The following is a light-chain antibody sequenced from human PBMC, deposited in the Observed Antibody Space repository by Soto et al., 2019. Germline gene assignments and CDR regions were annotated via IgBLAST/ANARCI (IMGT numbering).Light chain of an antibody. CDR1: SGSVSTNYY. J-gene: IGLJ3*02. V-gene: IGLV8-61*01. CDR3: VLYMGGGWV. CDR2: RTN. Sequence: QAVVTQEPSFSVSPGGIVTLTCGLPSGSVSTNYYPSWYQQAPGQAPRTLIYRTNTRSSGVPDRFSGSILGNKAALTITGAQADDESDYYCVLYMGGGWVFGGGTKLTVL.